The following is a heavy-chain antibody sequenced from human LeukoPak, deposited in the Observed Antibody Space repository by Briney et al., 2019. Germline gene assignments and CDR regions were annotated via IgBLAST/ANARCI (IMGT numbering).Heavy chain of an antibody. CDR1: GFTFSSYA. Sequence: PGGSLRLSCAASGFTFSSYAMHWVRQAPGKGLEYVSAICSNGGSTYYANSVKGRFTISRDNSKNTLYLQMGSLRAEDMAVYYCARGLNWNDFDYWGQGTLVTVSS. D-gene: IGHD1-1*01. V-gene: IGHV3-64*01. CDR3: ARGLNWNDFDY. CDR2: ICSNGGST. J-gene: IGHJ4*02.